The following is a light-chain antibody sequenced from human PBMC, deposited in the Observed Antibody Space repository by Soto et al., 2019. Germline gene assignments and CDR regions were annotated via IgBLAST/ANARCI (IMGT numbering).Light chain of an antibody. Sequence: EIVMTQATATLSVSPGEIASLSWRPSQSVSSKLAWYQQKPGQAPRLLIYGASTRATGIPARCSGSGSGTEFTLTISSLQSEDFAVYYCQQYNNWPPITFGQGTRLEIK. J-gene: IGKJ5*01. CDR3: QQYNNWPPIT. CDR1: QSVSSK. CDR2: GAS. V-gene: IGKV3-15*01.